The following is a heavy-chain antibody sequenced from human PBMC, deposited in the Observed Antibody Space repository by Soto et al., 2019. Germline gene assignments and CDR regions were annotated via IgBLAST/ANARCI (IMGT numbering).Heavy chain of an antibody. Sequence: PSETLSLTCAVYGGSFSGYYWSWIRQPPGKGLEWIGEINHSGSTNYNPSLKSRVTISVDTSKNQFSLKLSSVTAADTAVYYCARYRRDIVATTYNWFDPWGQGTLVTVSS. CDR1: GGSFSGYY. CDR2: INHSGST. J-gene: IGHJ5*02. V-gene: IGHV4-34*01. CDR3: ARYRRDIVATTYNWFDP. D-gene: IGHD5-12*01.